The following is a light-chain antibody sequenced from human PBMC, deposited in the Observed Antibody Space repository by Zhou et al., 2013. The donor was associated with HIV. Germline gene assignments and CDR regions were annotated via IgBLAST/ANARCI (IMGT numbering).Light chain of an antibody. Sequence: EIVIWQSPATLSLSPGERAALSCRASQSISSGHLAWYQQRLGQAPRLLIFGASSRAPAIPDRFSGSGSGTDFTLTISRLEPEDFAVYYCQQYATVPLTFGGGTKVELK. CDR2: GAS. V-gene: IGKV3-20*01. CDR1: QSISSGH. CDR3: QQYATVPLT. J-gene: IGKJ4*01.